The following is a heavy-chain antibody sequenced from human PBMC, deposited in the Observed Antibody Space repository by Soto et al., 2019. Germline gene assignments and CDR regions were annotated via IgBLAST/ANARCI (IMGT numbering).Heavy chain of an antibody. V-gene: IGHV6-1*01. CDR3: ARGPAILNP. Sequence: SQTLSLTCAVSGDSVSSNNAAWNWIRLSPSRGLEWLGRTYYRSKWYSVSAVSVKSRATIKPDTSKNQFSLQLNSVTPEDSGVNYCARGPAILNPWGQGIQVTVSS. CDR1: GDSVSSNNAA. J-gene: IGHJ5*02. CDR2: TYYRSKWYS.